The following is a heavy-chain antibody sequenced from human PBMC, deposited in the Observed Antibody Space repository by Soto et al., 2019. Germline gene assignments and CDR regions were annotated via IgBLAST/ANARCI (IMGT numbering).Heavy chain of an antibody. V-gene: IGHV1-3*04. CDR1: GFTFSHHS. CDR3: VRGKEAGVWFDP. J-gene: IGHJ5*02. D-gene: IGHD3-10*01. CDR2: INSHTGYT. Sequence: ASVKVSCKASGFTFSHHSIHWVRQAPGQRLEWMGWINSHTGYTKYSQKFQARLTITWDSSAKTAYMELSSLQSEDTAVYYCVRGKEAGVWFDPWGQGTLVTVSS.